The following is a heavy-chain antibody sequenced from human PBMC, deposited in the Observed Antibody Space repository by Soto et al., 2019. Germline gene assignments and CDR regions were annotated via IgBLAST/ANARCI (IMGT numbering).Heavy chain of an antibody. D-gene: IGHD3-22*01. CDR3: TTVLNYDSSGYYVYYYYGMDV. V-gene: IGHV3-15*07. Sequence: GGSLRLSCAASGFPFSNAWMNWVRQAPGKGLEWVGRIKSKTDGGTTDYAAPVKGRFTISRDDSKNTLYLQMNSLKTEDTAVYYCTTVLNYDSSGYYVYYYYGMDVWGQGTTVTVSS. CDR1: GFPFSNAW. J-gene: IGHJ6*02. CDR2: IKSKTDGGTT.